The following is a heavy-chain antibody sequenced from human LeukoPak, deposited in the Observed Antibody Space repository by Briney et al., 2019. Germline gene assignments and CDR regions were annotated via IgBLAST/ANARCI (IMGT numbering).Heavy chain of an antibody. Sequence: SETLSLTCTVSGGSISSGGYYWSWIRRHPGKGLEWIGYIYYSGSTYYNPPLKSRVTISVDTSKNQFSLKLSSVTAADTAVYYCARDQGYYFDYWGQGTLVTVSS. CDR2: IYYSGST. CDR1: GGSISSGGYY. V-gene: IGHV4-31*03. CDR3: ARDQGYYFDY. J-gene: IGHJ4*02.